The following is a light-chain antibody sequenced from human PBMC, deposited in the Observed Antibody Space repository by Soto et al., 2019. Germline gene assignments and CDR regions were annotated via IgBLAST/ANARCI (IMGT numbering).Light chain of an antibody. CDR3: QHYGSSSGFT. Sequence: EIVLTQSPGTLSLSPGERATLSCRASQSVTTNYLAWYQQKPGQAPRLLIYGASSRATGIPDRFSGSGSGTDITLTISRLEPEDFAVYYCQHYGSSSGFTFGPGTKVDIK. CDR1: QSVTTNY. V-gene: IGKV3-20*01. J-gene: IGKJ3*01. CDR2: GAS.